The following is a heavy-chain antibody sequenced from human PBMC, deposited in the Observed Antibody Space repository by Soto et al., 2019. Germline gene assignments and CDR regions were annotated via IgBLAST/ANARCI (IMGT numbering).Heavy chain of an antibody. CDR3: ASRELYSSGWPHDY. CDR1: GYTFTSYA. V-gene: IGHV1-3*01. J-gene: IGHJ4*02. CDR2: INAINGTT. Sequence: ASVKVSCKASGYTFTSYAMHWVRQAPGQRLEWMGWINAINGTTKYAQKFQGRVTITADESTSTAYTELSSLRSEDTAVYYCASRELYSSGWPHDYWGQGTLVTVSS. D-gene: IGHD6-19*01.